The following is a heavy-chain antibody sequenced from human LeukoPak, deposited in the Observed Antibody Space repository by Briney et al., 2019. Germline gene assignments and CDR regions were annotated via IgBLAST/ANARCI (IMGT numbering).Heavy chain of an antibody. D-gene: IGHD1-26*01. Sequence: PSETLSLTCTVSGGSISDQYYYWSWIRQPPGKGLEWIGEINHSGSTNYNPSLKSRVTISVDTSKNQFSLKLSSVTAADTAVYHCARRKAYSGSYDCWFDPWGQGTLVTVSS. CDR2: INHSGST. CDR1: GGSISDQYYY. CDR3: ARRKAYSGSYDCWFDP. V-gene: IGHV4-34*01. J-gene: IGHJ5*02.